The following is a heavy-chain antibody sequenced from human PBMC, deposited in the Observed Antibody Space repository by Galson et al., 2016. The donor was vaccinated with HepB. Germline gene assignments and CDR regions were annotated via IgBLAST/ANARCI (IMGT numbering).Heavy chain of an antibody. CDR3: AKGSGGNVAAAGPDY. Sequence: SLRLSCAASGFTFSSYAMHWVRQAPGKGLEYVSAINSNGGSTYYADSVKGRFTISRDNSKNTLYLQMNSLRAEDTAVYYCAKGSGGNVAAAGPDYWGQGTLVTVSS. CDR1: GFTFSSYA. J-gene: IGHJ4*02. CDR2: INSNGGST. D-gene: IGHD6-13*01. V-gene: IGHV3-64*04.